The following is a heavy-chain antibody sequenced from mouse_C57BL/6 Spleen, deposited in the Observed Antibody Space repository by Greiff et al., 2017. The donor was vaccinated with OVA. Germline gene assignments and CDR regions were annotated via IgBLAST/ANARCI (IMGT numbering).Heavy chain of an antibody. J-gene: IGHJ1*03. V-gene: IGHV2-5*01. CDR3: AKKDGYYGYFDV. D-gene: IGHD2-3*01. Sequence: VKLMESGPGLVQPSQSLSITCTVSGFSLTSYGVHWVRQSPGKGLEWLGVIWRGGSTDYNAAFMSRLSITKDNSKSQVFFKMNSLQADDTAIYYCAKKDGYYGYFDVWGTGTTVTVSS. CDR2: IWRGGST. CDR1: GFSLTSYG.